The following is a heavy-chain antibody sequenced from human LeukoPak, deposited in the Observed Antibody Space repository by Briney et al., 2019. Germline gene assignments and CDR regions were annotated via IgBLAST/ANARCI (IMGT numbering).Heavy chain of an antibody. J-gene: IGHJ6*02. V-gene: IGHV1-24*01. Sequence: GASVKVSCKVSGYTLTELSMHWVRQAPGKGLEGMGGFDPEDGETIYAQKFQVRVTMTEDTSTDTAYMELSSLRSEDTAVYYCAKSLAVAGYYYGMDVWGQGTTVTVSS. D-gene: IGHD6-19*01. CDR2: FDPEDGET. CDR1: GYTLTELS. CDR3: AKSLAVAGYYYGMDV.